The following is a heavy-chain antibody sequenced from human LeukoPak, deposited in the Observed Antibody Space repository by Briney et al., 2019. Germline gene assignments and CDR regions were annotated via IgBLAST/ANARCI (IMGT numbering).Heavy chain of an antibody. D-gene: IGHD5-24*01. Sequence: GGSLRLSCAGSGFTVSNNYMSWVRHAPEKGLEWVSVIYRGDSTYYADSVKGRFTISRDTSKNTLYLQMNSLRAEDTAVYYCARDTPVEMAVFFDYWGQGTLVTVSS. CDR3: ARDTPVEMAVFFDY. J-gene: IGHJ4*02. CDR1: GFTVSNNY. CDR2: IYRGDST. V-gene: IGHV3-53*01.